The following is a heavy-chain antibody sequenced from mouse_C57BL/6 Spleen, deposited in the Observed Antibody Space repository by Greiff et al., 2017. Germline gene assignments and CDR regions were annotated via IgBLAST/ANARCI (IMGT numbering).Heavy chain of an antibody. D-gene: IGHD2-4*01. CDR1: GYAFTNYL. CDR3: ARPDYDWFAY. V-gene: IGHV1-54*01. J-gene: IGHJ3*01. Sequence: QVQLQQSGAELVRPGTSVQVSCKASGYAFTNYLIEWVKQRPGQGLEWIGVINPGSGGTNYNEKFKGKAKLTADKSSRTAYMQLCSLTSEDSAVYFGARPDYDWFAYWGQGTLVTVSA. CDR2: INPGSGGT.